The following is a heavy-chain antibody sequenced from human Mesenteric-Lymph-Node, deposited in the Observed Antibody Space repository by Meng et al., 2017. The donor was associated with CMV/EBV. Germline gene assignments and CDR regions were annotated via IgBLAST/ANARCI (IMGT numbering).Heavy chain of an antibody. Sequence: SGFNFSNYWMPWVRQAPGKGLVWVSLINTDGSITTYADSGKGRFTISRDNAKNTLYLQMNSLRAEDTAVYYCARYCSGGSCYSNFDYWGQGTLVTVSS. CDR2: INTDGSIT. J-gene: IGHJ4*02. CDR3: ARYCSGGSCYSNFDY. CDR1: GFNFSNYW. D-gene: IGHD2-15*01. V-gene: IGHV3-74*01.